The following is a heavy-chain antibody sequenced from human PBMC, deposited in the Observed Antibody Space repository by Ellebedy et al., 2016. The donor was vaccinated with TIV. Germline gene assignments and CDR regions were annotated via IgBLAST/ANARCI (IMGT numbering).Heavy chain of an antibody. J-gene: IGHJ6*02. CDR1: GFSLNVNY. CDR2: IYSGVSGGSK. Sequence: PGGSLRLSCAASGFSLNVNYMSWVRQASGKGLEWGSIIYSGVSGGSKYYADSVKGRFPISRDNSKNTLYLQMNSLRAEDTAVYFCTRGKARTGYQYGMDLWGQGTTVAVSS. CDR3: TRGKARTGYQYGMDL. V-gene: IGHV3-53*01. D-gene: IGHD6-13*01.